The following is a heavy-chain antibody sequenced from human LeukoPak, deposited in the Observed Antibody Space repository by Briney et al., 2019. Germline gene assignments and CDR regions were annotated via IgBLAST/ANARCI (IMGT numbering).Heavy chain of an antibody. D-gene: IGHD3-10*01. V-gene: IGHV3-74*01. J-gene: IGHJ4*02. Sequence: GGSLRLSCAASGFTFSSYWMHWVRQAPGKGLVWVSRINSDGSSTSYADSVKGRFTISRDNAKNTLYLQMNSLRAEDKAVYYWARGGRGSGSYYLGFDYWGQGTLVTVSS. CDR2: INSDGSST. CDR3: ARGGRGSGSYYLGFDY. CDR1: GFTFSSYW.